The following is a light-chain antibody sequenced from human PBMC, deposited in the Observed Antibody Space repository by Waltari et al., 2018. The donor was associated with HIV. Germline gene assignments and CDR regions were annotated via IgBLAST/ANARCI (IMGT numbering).Light chain of an antibody. V-gene: IGKV3-20*01. CDR3: QLVFA. J-gene: IGKJ3*01. CDR2: GAS. Sequence: IVLTQSPDTLSLSQGEKVTLSCRASQSPSNNYLAWYQQKPGQAPRLLIYGASYRATGIPHRFSGSGSGTDFTLTISRLEPEDFGVYYCQLVFAFGPGTKLDL. CDR1: QSPSNNY.